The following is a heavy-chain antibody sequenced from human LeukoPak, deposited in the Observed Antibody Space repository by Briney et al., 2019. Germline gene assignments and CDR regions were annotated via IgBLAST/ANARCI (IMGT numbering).Heavy chain of an antibody. CDR1: GGSISSYY. J-gene: IGHJ6*03. Sequence: PSETLSLTCTVSGGSISSYYWSWIRQPAGKGLEWIGRIYTSGSTNYNPSLKSRVAISVDTSKNQFSLKLSSVTAADTAVYYCATSGWYGTYYYYYMDVWGKGTTVTISS. D-gene: IGHD6-19*01. CDR2: IYTSGST. V-gene: IGHV4-4*07. CDR3: ATSGWYGTYYYYYMDV.